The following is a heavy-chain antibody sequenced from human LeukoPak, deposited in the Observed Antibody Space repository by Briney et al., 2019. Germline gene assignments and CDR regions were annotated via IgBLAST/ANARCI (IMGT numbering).Heavy chain of an antibody. J-gene: IGHJ6*03. Sequence: VASVKVSCKASGYTFTGYYMHRVRQAPGQGLEWMVWINPNSGGTNYAQKVQGRVTMTRDASISTAYMELSRLRSDDTAVYYCAREGLRSIAARRGTRDYMDVWGKGTTVIVSS. CDR2: INPNSGGT. D-gene: IGHD6-6*01. V-gene: IGHV1-2*02. CDR1: GYTFTGYY. CDR3: AREGLRSIAARRGTRDYMDV.